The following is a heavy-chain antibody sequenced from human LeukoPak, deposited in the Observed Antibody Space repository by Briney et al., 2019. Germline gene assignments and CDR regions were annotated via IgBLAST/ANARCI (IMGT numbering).Heavy chain of an antibody. D-gene: IGHD6-13*01. CDR3: ASGGLYSSSWSDPAWWFDP. J-gene: IGHJ5*02. CDR1: GYTFTGYY. CDR2: INPNSGGT. V-gene: IGHV1-2*06. Sequence: ASVKVSCKAPGYTFTGYYMHWVRQAPGQGLEWMGRINPNSGGTNYAQKFQGRVTMTRDTSISTAYMELSRLRSDDTAVYYCASGGLYSSSWSDPAWWFDPWGPGTLVTVSS.